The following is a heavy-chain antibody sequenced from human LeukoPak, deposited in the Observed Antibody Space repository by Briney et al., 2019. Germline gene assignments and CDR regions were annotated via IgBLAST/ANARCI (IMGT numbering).Heavy chain of an antibody. CDR3: ARPVRGVIGYWFDP. V-gene: IGHV3-48*03. CDR2: ISSSGSTM. J-gene: IGHJ5*02. D-gene: IGHD3-10*01. Sequence: PGGSLRLSCAASGFTFSSYEMNWVRQAPGKGLEWVSYISSSGSTMYYADSVKGRFTISRHNAKNSLYLQMNSLRAEDTAVYYCARPVRGVIGYWFDPWGQGTLVTVPS. CDR1: GFTFSSYE.